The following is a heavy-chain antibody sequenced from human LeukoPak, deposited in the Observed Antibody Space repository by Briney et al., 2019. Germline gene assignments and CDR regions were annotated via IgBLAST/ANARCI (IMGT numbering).Heavy chain of an antibody. J-gene: IGHJ4*02. D-gene: IGHD4-23*01. CDR1: GGSISSYY. Sequence: PSETLSLTCTVSGGSISSYYWSWIRQPPGKGLEWIGYIYYSGSTNYNPSLKSRVTISVDTSKNQFSLKLSSVTAADTAVYYCARQKTTVVTRYFDYWGQGTLVTVSS. CDR2: IYYSGST. CDR3: ARQKTTVVTRYFDY. V-gene: IGHV4-59*01.